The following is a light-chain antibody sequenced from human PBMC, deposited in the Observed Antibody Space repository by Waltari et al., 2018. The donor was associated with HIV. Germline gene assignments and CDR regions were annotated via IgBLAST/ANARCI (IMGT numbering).Light chain of an antibody. J-gene: IGLJ3*02. CDR3: AAWDDSLSGWV. CDR2: RNN. Sequence: SVLTHPPPASGPPGQRVTISCSGSSPTLGRNDLSWYQQLPGTAPKLLIYRNNQRPSGVPDRFSGSKSGTSASLAISGLRSEDEADYYCAAWDDSLSGWVFGGGTKLTVL. CDR1: SPTLGRND. V-gene: IGLV1-47*01.